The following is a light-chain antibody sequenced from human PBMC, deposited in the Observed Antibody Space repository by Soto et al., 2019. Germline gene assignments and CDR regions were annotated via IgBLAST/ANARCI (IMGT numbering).Light chain of an antibody. Sequence: QSVLTQPPSVSGAPGQRVTISCTGSSSNIGAGYDVHWYQQVPGTAHKLLIYGNTNRPSGVPDRFSGSKSGTSASLAITGLQAEDEVDYYCQSYDSSLTYVFGNGTKVTVL. CDR1: SSNIGAGYD. J-gene: IGLJ1*01. V-gene: IGLV1-40*01. CDR3: QSYDSSLTYV. CDR2: GNT.